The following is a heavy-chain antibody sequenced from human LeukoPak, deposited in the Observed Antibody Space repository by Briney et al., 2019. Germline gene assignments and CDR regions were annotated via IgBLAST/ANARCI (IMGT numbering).Heavy chain of an antibody. J-gene: IGHJ4*02. CDR2: IVVGSGNT. CDR1: GFTFTSSA. CDR3: AKAPGYSSSWYSH. V-gene: IGHV1-58*01. Sequence: ASVKVSCKASGFTFTSSAVQWVRQARGQRLEWIGWIVVGSGNTNYAQKFQERVTITRDMSTSTAYMELSSLRSEDTAVYYCAKAPGYSSSWYSHWGQGALVTVSS. D-gene: IGHD6-13*01.